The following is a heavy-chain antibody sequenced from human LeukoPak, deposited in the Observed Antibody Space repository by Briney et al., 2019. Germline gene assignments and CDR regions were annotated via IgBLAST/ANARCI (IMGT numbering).Heavy chain of an antibody. CDR1: GYTFTTYD. V-gene: IGHV1-8*03. CDR3: ARVARSIDY. Sequence: ASVKVSCKTSGYTFTTYDINWVRQAAGHRLGWMGWMNPNSGYTGYAQKFQGRVTITRDTSIRTGYMELSSLGSEDAAVYYCARVARSIDYWGQGSLVTVSS. D-gene: IGHD3-10*01. J-gene: IGHJ4*02. CDR2: MNPNSGYT.